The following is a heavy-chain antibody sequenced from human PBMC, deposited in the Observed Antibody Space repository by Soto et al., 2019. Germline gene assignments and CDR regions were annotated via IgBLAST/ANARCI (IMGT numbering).Heavy chain of an antibody. CDR1: GGSVSSGSYY. V-gene: IGHV4-61*01. Sequence: SETLSLTCTVSGGSVSSGSYYWSWIRQPPGKGLEWIGYIYYSGSTNYNPSLKSRVTISVDTSKNQFSLKLSSVTAADTAVYYCARAYQQLVLWYFDYWGQGTLVTVSS. J-gene: IGHJ4*02. CDR3: ARAYQQLVLWYFDY. CDR2: IYYSGST. D-gene: IGHD6-13*01.